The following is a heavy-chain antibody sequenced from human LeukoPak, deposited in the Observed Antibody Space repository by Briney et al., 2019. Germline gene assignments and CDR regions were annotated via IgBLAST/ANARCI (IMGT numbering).Heavy chain of an antibody. V-gene: IGHV3-23*01. CDR1: GFTFSSYA. J-gene: IGHJ4*02. CDR2: ISGSGGST. D-gene: IGHD4-17*01. Sequence: GGSLRLSCAASGFTFSSYAMSWVRQAPGKGLEWVSAISGSGGSTYYADSVKGRFTISRDNSKNTLYLQMNSLRAEDTAVYYCAKIEAATVTPPSDYWGQGTLVTVSS. CDR3: AKIEAATVTPPSDY.